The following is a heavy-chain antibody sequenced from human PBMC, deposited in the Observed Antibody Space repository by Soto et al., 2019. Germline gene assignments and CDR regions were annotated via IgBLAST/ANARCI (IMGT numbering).Heavy chain of an antibody. J-gene: IGHJ6*02. CDR1: GFTFSSYG. Sequence: GSLRLSCAASGFTFSSYGMHWVRQAPGKGLEWVAVISYDGSNKYYADSVKGRFTISRDNSKNTLYLQMNSLRAEDTAVYYCAKVRPPLYYYYGMDVWGQGTTVTVSS. V-gene: IGHV3-30*18. CDR2: ISYDGSNK. CDR3: AKVRPPLYYYYGMDV. D-gene: IGHD3-10*01.